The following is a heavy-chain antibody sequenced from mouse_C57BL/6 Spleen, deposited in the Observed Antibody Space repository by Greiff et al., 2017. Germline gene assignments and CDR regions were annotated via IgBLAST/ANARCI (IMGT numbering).Heavy chain of an antibody. Sequence: QVQLQQPGAELVRPGTSVKLSCKASGYTFTSYWMHWVKQRPGQGLEWIGVIDPSDSYTNYNQKFKGKATLTVDTSSSTAYMQLSSLTSEDSAVYYCASPLRREYFDVWGTGTTVTVSS. CDR1: GYTFTSYW. D-gene: IGHD1-2*01. V-gene: IGHV1-59*01. CDR2: IDPSDSYT. J-gene: IGHJ1*03. CDR3: ASPLRREYFDV.